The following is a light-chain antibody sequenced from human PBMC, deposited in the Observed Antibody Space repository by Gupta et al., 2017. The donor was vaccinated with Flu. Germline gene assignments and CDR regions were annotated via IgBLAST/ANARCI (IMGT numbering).Light chain of an antibody. CDR1: ISDVGGYNY. CDR3: SSYTSSSTQV. V-gene: IGLV2-14*01. Sequence: QSALPQPASVSGSPGPSITISCTGTISDVGGYNYVSWYQQHPGKAPKLMIYEVSNRPSGVSNRFSGSKSGNTASLTISGLQAEDEADYYCSSYTSSSTQVFGTGTKVTVL. J-gene: IGLJ1*01. CDR2: EVS.